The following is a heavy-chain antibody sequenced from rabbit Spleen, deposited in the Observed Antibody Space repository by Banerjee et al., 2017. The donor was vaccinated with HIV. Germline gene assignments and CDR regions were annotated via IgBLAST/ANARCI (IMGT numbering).Heavy chain of an antibody. J-gene: IGHJ4*01. CDR3: ARDLDGVIGWNFGW. CDR2: IAGDTSGFT. CDR1: GFSFSSSDY. Sequence: QSLEESGGDLVKPGASLTLTCTASGFSFSSSDYMCWVRQAPGKGLEWISCIAGDTSGFTYSATWAKGRFTFSKTSSTTVTLQMTSLTVADTATYFCARDLDGVIGWNFGWWGPGTLVTVS. D-gene: IGHD1-1*01. V-gene: IGHV1S40*01.